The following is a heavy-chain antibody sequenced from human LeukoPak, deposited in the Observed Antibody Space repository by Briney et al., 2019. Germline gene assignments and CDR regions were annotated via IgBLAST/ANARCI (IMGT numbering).Heavy chain of an antibody. D-gene: IGHD6-13*01. CDR1: GFTFSPYG. V-gene: IGHV3-30*03. J-gene: IGHJ4*02. Sequence: QTGGSLRLSCAASGFTFSPYGMHWVRQAPGKGLEWVAVISYDGSDKYYADSVKGRFTISRDNSKNTLYLQMNRLRPDDTAVYYCARDSRQLALDYWGQGTLVTVSS. CDR3: ARDSRQLALDY. CDR2: ISYDGSDK.